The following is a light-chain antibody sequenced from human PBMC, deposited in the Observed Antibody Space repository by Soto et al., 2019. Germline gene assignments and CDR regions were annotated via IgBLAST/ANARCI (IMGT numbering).Light chain of an antibody. CDR3: QQFNDYPIT. V-gene: IGKV1-12*01. CDR1: QYSSSY. J-gene: IGKJ5*01. Sequence: DIQMTQSPSSVSASVGDRVTIICGASQYSSSYLAWYQQKPGKAPRLLIYAASYLQSGVPSRFSGSGSGTEFTLAISSLQPEDFATYYCQQFNDYPITFGQGTRLEIK. CDR2: AAS.